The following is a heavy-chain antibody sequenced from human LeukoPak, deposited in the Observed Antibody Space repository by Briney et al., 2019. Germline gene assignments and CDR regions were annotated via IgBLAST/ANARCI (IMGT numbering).Heavy chain of an antibody. CDR3: ARDVDYGDLNWFDP. Sequence: SVKVSCKASGGTFSSYAISWVRQAPGQGLEWMGGIIPIFGTANYAQKFQGRVTITTDESTSTAYMELSSLRSEDTAVYYCARDVDYGDLNWFDPWGQGTLVTVSS. CDR1: GGTFSSYA. V-gene: IGHV1-69*05. D-gene: IGHD4-17*01. CDR2: IIPIFGTA. J-gene: IGHJ5*02.